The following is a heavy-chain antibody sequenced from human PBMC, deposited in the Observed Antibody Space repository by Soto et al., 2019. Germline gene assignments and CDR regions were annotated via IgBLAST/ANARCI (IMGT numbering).Heavy chain of an antibody. CDR1: GFTFGDYA. CDR2: IRSKAYGGTT. V-gene: IGHV3-49*03. J-gene: IGHJ6*03. CDR3: TRDRRLPWDDYYYYMDV. Sequence: PGGSLRLSCTASGFTFGDYAMSWFRQAPGKGLEWVGFIRSKAYGGTTEYAASVKGRFTISRDDSKSIAYLQMNSLKTEDTAVYYCTRDRRLPWDDYYYYMDVWGKGTTVTVSS. D-gene: IGHD4-17*01.